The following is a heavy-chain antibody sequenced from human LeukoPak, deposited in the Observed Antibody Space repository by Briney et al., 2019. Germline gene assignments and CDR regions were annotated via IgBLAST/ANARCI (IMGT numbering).Heavy chain of an antibody. J-gene: IGHJ3*02. CDR1: GFTFSSYG. CDR2: IWYDGSNK. CDR3: AKVIRDGYNYGAFGI. V-gene: IGHV3-33*06. Sequence: GRSLRLSCAASGFTFSSYGMHWVRQAPGKGLEWVAVIWYDGSNKYYADSVKGRFTIPRDNYKNTLYLQMNSLRAEDTAVYYCAKVIRDGYNYGAFGIWGQGTMVTVSS. D-gene: IGHD5-24*01.